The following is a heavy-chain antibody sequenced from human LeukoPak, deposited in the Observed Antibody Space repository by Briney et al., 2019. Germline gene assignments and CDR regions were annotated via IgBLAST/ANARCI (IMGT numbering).Heavy chain of an antibody. Sequence: PGRSLRLSCAASGFTFDDYAMHWVRQAPGKGLEWVSGISWNSGSIGYADSVKGRFTISRDNAKNSLYLQMNSLGAEDTALYYCAKGESMVRGVIRNWGQGTLVTVSS. J-gene: IGHJ4*02. CDR2: ISWNSGSI. D-gene: IGHD3-10*01. CDR3: AKGESMVRGVIRN. CDR1: GFTFDDYA. V-gene: IGHV3-9*01.